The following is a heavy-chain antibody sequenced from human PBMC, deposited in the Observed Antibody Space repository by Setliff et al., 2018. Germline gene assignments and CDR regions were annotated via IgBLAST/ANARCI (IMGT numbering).Heavy chain of an antibody. V-gene: IGHV4-61*09. CDR3: ARMSGFQYMDV. CDR2: IYTSWST. J-gene: IGHJ6*03. CDR1: GDSISSRRSY. D-gene: IGHD3-3*01. Sequence: SETLSLTCTVSGDSISSRRSYWGWFRQPAGKGLERIGQIYTSWSTNYNPPLKSRVTISLDTSKNQFSLSLSSVTAADTAVYYCARMSGFQYMDVWGKGTTVTVSS.